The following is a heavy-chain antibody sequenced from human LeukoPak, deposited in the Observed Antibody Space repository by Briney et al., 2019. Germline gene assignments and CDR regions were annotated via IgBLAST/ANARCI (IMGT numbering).Heavy chain of an antibody. J-gene: IGHJ5*02. CDR2: ISSSSSTI. D-gene: IGHD6-19*01. CDR3: ARDRDSSGLLNWFDP. CDR1: GFTFSSYS. Sequence: GGSLRLSCAASGFTFSSYSMNWVRQAPGKGLEWVSYISSSSSTIYYADSVKGRFTISRDNAKNSLYLQMNSLRAEDTAMYYRARDRDSSGLLNWFDPWGQGTLVTVSS. V-gene: IGHV3-48*01.